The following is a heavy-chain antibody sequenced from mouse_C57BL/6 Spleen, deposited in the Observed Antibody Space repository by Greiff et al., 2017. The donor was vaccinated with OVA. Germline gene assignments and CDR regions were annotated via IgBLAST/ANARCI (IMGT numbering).Heavy chain of an antibody. J-gene: IGHJ2*01. CDR3: ASYYGSSPYYFDY. D-gene: IGHD1-1*01. V-gene: IGHV1-19*01. CDR1: GYTFTDYY. CDR2: INPYNGGT. Sequence: VQLQQSGPVLVKPGASVKMSCKASGYTFTDYYMNWVKQSHGKSLEWIGVINPYNGGTSYNQKFKGKATLTVDKSSSTAYMELNSLTSEDSAVYYCASYYGSSPYYFDYWGQGTTLTVSS.